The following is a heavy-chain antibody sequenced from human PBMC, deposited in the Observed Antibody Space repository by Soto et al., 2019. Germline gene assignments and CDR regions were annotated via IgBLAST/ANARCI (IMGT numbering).Heavy chain of an antibody. CDR1: SGSCSGYY. CDR3: ARAPKVSGSPQTRPDF. Sequence: SETLSLTCSIYSGSCSGYYWSWIRQPPGKGLEWIGEISQSGNTNYSPSLKSRVSISIDTSMKQFSLNLASVSAADTAVYYCARAPKVSGSPQTRPDFGGQGTLVT. CDR2: ISQSGNT. V-gene: IGHV4-34*01. J-gene: IGHJ4*02. D-gene: IGHD6-25*01.